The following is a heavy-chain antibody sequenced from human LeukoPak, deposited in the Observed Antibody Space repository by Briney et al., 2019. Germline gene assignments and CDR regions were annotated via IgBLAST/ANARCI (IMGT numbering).Heavy chain of an antibody. CDR1: GYSFTGYW. V-gene: IGHV5-51*01. J-gene: IGHJ4*02. D-gene: IGHD3-22*01. CDR2: IYPGDSDT. CDR3: ASSPLVDYDSSGYYYPFDY. Sequence: GESLKTSCKCSGYSFTGYWIGWVRQMPGKGLEWMGIIYPGDSDTSYSPSFQGQVTISADKSISTAYLQWSSLKASDTAMYYCASSPLVDYDSSGYYYPFDYWGQGTLVTVSS.